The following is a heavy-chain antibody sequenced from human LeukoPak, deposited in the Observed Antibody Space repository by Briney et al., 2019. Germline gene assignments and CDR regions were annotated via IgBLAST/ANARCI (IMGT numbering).Heavy chain of an antibody. Sequence: PSETLSLTCTVSGGSISSSSYYWGWIRQPPGKGLEWIGSIYYSGSTYYNPSLKSRVTISVDTSKNQFSLKLSSVTAADTAVYYCARRGRIAVAGYFDYWGQGTLVTVSS. CDR3: ARRGRIAVAGYFDY. V-gene: IGHV4-39*01. D-gene: IGHD6-19*01. CDR1: GGSISSSSYY. CDR2: IYYSGST. J-gene: IGHJ4*02.